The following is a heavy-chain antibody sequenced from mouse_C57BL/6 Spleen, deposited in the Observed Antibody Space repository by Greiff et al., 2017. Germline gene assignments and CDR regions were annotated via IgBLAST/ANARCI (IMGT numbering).Heavy chain of an antibody. CDR3: ASVYYCASSSFAY. CDR2: IDPSDSET. D-gene: IGHD1-1*01. Sequence: QVQLQQPGAELVRPGSSVKLSCKASGYTFTSYWMHWVKQRPIQGLEWIGNIDPSDSETHYNQKFKDKATLTVDKSSSTAYMQLSSLTSEDSVVYYCASVYYCASSSFAYWGQGTLVTVSA. J-gene: IGHJ3*01. CDR1: GYTFTSYW. V-gene: IGHV1-52*01.